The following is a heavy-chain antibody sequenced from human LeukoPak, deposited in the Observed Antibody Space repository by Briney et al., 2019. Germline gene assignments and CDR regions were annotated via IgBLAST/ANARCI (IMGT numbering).Heavy chain of an antibody. Sequence: PGGSLRLSCAASGFTFSRYWMHWVRQAPGKGLMWVSRISPDGSTTLYADSVKGRFTISRDNAKNTLYLQMNSLRAEDTAVYYCARDGYCSSTSCYYFDYWGQGTLATVSS. CDR2: ISPDGSTT. CDR1: GFTFSRYW. V-gene: IGHV3-74*03. CDR3: ARDGYCSSTSCYYFDY. D-gene: IGHD2-2*01. J-gene: IGHJ4*02.